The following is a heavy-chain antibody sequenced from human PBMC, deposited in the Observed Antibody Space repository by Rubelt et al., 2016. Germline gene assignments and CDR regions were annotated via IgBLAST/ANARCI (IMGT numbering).Heavy chain of an antibody. CDR2: ISSTSGHI. Sequence: MPGGSLRLSCGASGLTVRSNYMSWVRQAPGKGLEWLSSISSTSGHIHYADSLKGRFTISRDNAKNSLFLQMNSLRAEDTALYYCVGGDRRDYWGQGTLVTVSS. V-gene: IGHV3-21*01. CDR1: GLTVRSNY. J-gene: IGHJ4*02. CDR3: VGGDRRDY.